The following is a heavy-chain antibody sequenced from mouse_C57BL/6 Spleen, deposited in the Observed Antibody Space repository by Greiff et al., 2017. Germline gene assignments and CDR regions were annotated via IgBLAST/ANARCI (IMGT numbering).Heavy chain of an antibody. CDR1: GYTFTDYY. J-gene: IGHJ4*01. V-gene: IGHV1-75*01. CDR3: ALTMVVAKDAMDY. CDR2: IFPGSGST. Sequence: VQLQQSVPELVKPGASVKISCKASGYTFTDYYINWVKQRPGQGLEWIGWIFPGSGSTYYNEKFKGKATLTADKSSSTAYLLLSSLTSEDSAVYYCALTMVVAKDAMDYWGQGTSVTVSS. D-gene: IGHD1-1*01.